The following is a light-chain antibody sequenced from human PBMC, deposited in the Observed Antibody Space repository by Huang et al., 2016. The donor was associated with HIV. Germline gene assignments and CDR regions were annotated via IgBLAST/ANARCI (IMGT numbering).Light chain of an antibody. Sequence: EVVLTQSTVTLSLSPGDRATLSCRASPSVGTYLAWYQQKAGQPPRLLIYDVSKRAAGIPATFIGSGSGTDFSLTISSLEPEDFVVDYCQQRIKWPLTFGGGTSVEMK. CDR3: QQRIKWPLT. CDR2: DVS. V-gene: IGKV3-11*01. CDR1: PSVGTY. J-gene: IGKJ4*01.